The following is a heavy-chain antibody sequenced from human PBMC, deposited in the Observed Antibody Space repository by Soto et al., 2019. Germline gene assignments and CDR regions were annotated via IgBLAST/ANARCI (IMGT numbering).Heavy chain of an antibody. CDR1: GGTFSSYA. J-gene: IGHJ4*02. Sequence: ASVKVSCKASGGTFSSYAISWVRQAPGQGLEWMGGIIPIFGTANYAQKFQGRVTITADESTSTAYMELSSLRSEDTAVYYCARGGGAYFGGECYPTVYYFDYSGQGTLVIVSS. D-gene: IGHD2-21*01. V-gene: IGHV1-69*13. CDR2: IIPIFGTA. CDR3: ARGGGAYFGGECYPTVYYFDY.